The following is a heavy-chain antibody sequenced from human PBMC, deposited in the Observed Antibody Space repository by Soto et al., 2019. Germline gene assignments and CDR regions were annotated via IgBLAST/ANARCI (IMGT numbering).Heavy chain of an antibody. V-gene: IGHV1-69*01. Sequence: QVQLVQSGAEVKKPGSSVKVSCKASGGTFSSYAISWVRQAPGQGLEWMGGIIAISVTTNYAQKFQGRVTITADESTSTAYKELSSLRSEDTAVYYYARSQGSSTSLEIYYYYYYGMDVWGQGTTVTVSS. CDR2: IIAISVTT. D-gene: IGHD2-2*01. CDR3: ARSQGSSTSLEIYYYYYYGMDV. CDR1: GGTFSSYA. J-gene: IGHJ6*02.